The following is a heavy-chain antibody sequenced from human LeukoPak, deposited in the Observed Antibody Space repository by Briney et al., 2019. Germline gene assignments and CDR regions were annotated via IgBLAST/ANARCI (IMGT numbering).Heavy chain of an antibody. CDR3: ARDYCGIVGVTSFFDY. CDR1: GFTFSSYA. CDR2: ISYDGSNT. J-gene: IGHJ4*02. D-gene: IGHD1-26*01. Sequence: PGRSLRLSCAASGFTFSSYAMHWVRETPGKGLEWGAVISYDGSNTYYADSVKARFTITRDNSKKTQNRQMNSLRAEDTAVYYCARDYCGIVGVTSFFDYWGQGTLVTVSS. V-gene: IGHV3-30*14.